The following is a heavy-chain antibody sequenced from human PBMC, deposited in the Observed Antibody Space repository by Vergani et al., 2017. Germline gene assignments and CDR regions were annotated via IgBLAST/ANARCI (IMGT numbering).Heavy chain of an antibody. CDR2: ISGPGLST. CDR1: GFTFSNSA. D-gene: IGHD2/OR15-2a*01. V-gene: IGHV3-23*01. J-gene: IGHJ4*01. Sequence: EVHLLESGGGLVQSGGSLRLSCAASGFTFSNSAVSWVRQAPGRGLAWVSSISGPGLSTYYADSVEGRFSISRDNSKNTVFLQMHNLRAEDTALYYCVKEKIDLGSYFFDSWGHGILVTVSS. CDR3: VKEKIDLGSYFFDS.